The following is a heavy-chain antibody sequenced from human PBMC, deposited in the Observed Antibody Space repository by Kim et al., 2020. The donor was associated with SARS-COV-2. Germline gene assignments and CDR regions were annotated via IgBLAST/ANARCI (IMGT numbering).Heavy chain of an antibody. D-gene: IGHD6-6*01. CDR3: AGGRQLDSLDY. V-gene: IGHV3-21*01. J-gene: IGHJ4*02. Sequence: IYYADSVKGRFTISRDNAKNSLYLQMNSLRAEDTAVYYCAGGRQLDSLDYWGQGTLVTVSS. CDR2: I.